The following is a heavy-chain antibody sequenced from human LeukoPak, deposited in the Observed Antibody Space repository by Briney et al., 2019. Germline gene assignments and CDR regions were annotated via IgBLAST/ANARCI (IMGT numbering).Heavy chain of an antibody. CDR2: ISYDGSNK. V-gene: IGHV3-30-3*01. Sequence: GGSLRLSCAASGFTFSSYAMHWVRQAPGKGLEWVVVISYDGSNKYYADSVKGRFTISRDNSKNTLYLQMNSLRAEDTAVYYCARDGPAMVLDYWGQGTLVTVSS. CDR1: GFTFSSYA. J-gene: IGHJ4*02. D-gene: IGHD5-18*01. CDR3: ARDGPAMVLDY.